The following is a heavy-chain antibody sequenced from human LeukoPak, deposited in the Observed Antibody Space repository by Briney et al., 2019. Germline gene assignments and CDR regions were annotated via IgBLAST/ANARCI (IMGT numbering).Heavy chain of an antibody. CDR2: IKTDGSEK. D-gene: IGHD3-9*01. Sequence: GGSLRLSCEASGFAVSSYWVSWVRQAPGKGLEWVANIKTDGSEKYYVDSVKGRFTISRDNAKNSLYLQMNSLRAEDTAVYYCARDYTGYFPWGQGTLVIVSS. J-gene: IGHJ5*02. CDR3: ARDYTGYFP. CDR1: GFAVSSYW. V-gene: IGHV3-7*03.